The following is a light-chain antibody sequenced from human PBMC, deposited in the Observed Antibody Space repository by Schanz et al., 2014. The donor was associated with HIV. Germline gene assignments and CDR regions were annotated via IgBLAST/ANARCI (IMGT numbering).Light chain of an antibody. J-gene: IGLJ3*02. CDR2: DVS. CDR1: SSDVGGYNY. V-gene: IGLV2-14*03. CDR3: GSYKSASFPWV. Sequence: QFVLTQPASVSGSLGQSVNVSCTGTSSDVGGYNYVSWYRQHPGKAPKLMIYDVSNRPAGVSNRFSGSKSGNTASLTISGLRAEDEASYYCGSYKSASFPWVFGGGTKLTVL.